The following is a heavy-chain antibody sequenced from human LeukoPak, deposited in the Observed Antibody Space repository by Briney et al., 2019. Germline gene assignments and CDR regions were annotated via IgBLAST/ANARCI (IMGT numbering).Heavy chain of an antibody. CDR1: GYTFTSYG. CDR2: ISAYNGNT. D-gene: IGHD5-12*01. J-gene: IGHJ2*01. Sequence: ASVKVSCKASGYTFTSYGISWVRQAPGQGLEWMRWISAYNGNTNYAQKLQGRVTMTTDTSTSTAYMELRSLRSDDTAVYYCAKSPVDIVATGDWYFDLWGRGTLVTVSS. V-gene: IGHV1-18*04. CDR3: AKSPVDIVATGDWYFDL.